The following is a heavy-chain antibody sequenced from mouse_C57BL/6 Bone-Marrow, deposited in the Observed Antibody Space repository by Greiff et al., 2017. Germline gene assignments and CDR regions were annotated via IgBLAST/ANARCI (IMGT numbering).Heavy chain of an antibody. J-gene: IGHJ1*03. CDR2: IYPGSGST. CDR3: ARDYYGSSYWYFDD. D-gene: IGHD1-1*01. V-gene: IGHV1-55*01. Sequence: VQLQQSGAELVKPGASVKMSCKASGYTFTSYWITWVKQRPGQGLEWIGDIYPGSGSTNYNEKFKSKATLTVDTSSSTAYMQLSSLTSEDSAVYYCARDYYGSSYWYFDDWGTGTTVTVSS. CDR1: GYTFTSYW.